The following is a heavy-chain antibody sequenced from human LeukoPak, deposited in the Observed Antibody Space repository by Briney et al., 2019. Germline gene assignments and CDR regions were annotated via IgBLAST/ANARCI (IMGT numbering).Heavy chain of an antibody. Sequence: PGGSLRLSCAASGFTFSDYYMSWIRQAPGKGLEWVSYISSSGSTIYYADSVKGRFTTSRDNAKNSLYLQMNSLRAEDTAVYYCARHGTNTGYYYDSSGSRDAFDIWGQGTMVTVSS. CDR2: ISSSGSTI. D-gene: IGHD3-22*01. J-gene: IGHJ3*02. CDR3: ARHGTNTGYYYDSSGSRDAFDI. V-gene: IGHV3-11*01. CDR1: GFTFSDYY.